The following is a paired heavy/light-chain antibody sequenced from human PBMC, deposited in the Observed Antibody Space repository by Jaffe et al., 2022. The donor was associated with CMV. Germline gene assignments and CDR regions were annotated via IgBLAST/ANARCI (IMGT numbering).Light chain of an antibody. Sequence: DIQMTQSPSSVSASVGDRVTITCRASQGISSWLAWYQQKPGKAPKLLIYAASSLQSGVPSRFSGSGSGTDFTLTISSLQPEDFATYYCQQANSFPPLFTFGPGTKVDIK. V-gene: IGKV1D-12*01. J-gene: IGKJ3*01. CDR1: QGISSW. CDR2: AAS. CDR3: QQANSFPPLFT.
Heavy chain of an antibody. J-gene: IGHJ4*02. CDR2: ISAYNGNT. CDR3: ARAEGGRYCSGGSCPYYFDY. CDR1: GYTFTSYG. Sequence: QVQLVQSGAEVKKPGASVKVSCKASGYTFTSYGISWVRQAPGQGLEWMGWISAYNGNTNYAQKLQGRVTMTTDTSTSTAYMELRSLRSDDTAVYYCARAEGGRYCSGGSCPYYFDYWGQGTLVTVSS. V-gene: IGHV1-18*01. D-gene: IGHD2-15*01.